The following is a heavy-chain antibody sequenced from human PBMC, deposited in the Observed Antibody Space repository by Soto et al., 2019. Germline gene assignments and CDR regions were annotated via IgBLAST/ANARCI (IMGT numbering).Heavy chain of an antibody. V-gene: IGHV3-23*01. CDR2: ISGSGGST. CDR3: AKDDSDLSLGSYHHYGLVV. CDR1: GFTFSNRA. D-gene: IGHD1-26*01. J-gene: IGHJ6*02. Sequence: EVQLLESGGGLVQPGGSLRLSCAASGFTFSNRALSWVRQAPGKGLEWVSGISGSGGSTFYTNSVKVRFTISRDNSKSTLYLQMNRLRAEDTAIYYCAKDDSDLSLGSYHHYGLVVWGQGNPGTVSS.